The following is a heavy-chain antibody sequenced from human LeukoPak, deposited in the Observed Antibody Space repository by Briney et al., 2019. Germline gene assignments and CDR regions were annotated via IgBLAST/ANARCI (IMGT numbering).Heavy chain of an antibody. D-gene: IGHD6-13*01. J-gene: IGHJ4*02. CDR2: ISYSGST. Sequence: SETLSLTCAVSGGSVSSSNWWSWVRQPPGKGLEWIGEISYSGSTNYNPSLKSRVTVSVDKSKNQSSLELSSVTAADTAVYYCARGGSWYLSFWGQGTLVTVSS. CDR3: ARGGSWYLSF. CDR1: GGSVSSSNW. V-gene: IGHV4-4*02.